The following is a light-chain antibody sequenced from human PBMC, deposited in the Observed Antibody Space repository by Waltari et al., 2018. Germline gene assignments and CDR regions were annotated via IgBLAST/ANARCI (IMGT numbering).Light chain of an antibody. V-gene: IGKV3-11*01. CDR3: QQRGDWPLT. J-gene: IGKJ2*01. CDR1: QCVSNY. CDR2: EAS. Sequence: EIVLTQSPGTRSVSPGERAILSCRASQCVSNYLAWYQQKPGQPPRLLIFEASKRATGVPGRFSGSGSGTDFTLTISSLEPEDFAVYYCQQRGDWPLTFGQGTKLEI.